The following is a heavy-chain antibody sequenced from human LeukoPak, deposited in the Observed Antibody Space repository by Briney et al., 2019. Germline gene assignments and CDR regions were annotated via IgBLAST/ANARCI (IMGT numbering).Heavy chain of an antibody. J-gene: IGHJ4*02. D-gene: IGHD4-23*01. Sequence: GGSLRLSCAASGLTFSNAYMTWVRQAPGKGLEWVGRIKSNVDGGTTDYAAPVKGRFTISRDDSKNTLYLQMNSLKTEDTAMYYCTTGGPHYDGKPLDFWGQGLLVTVSS. CDR3: TTGGPHYDGKPLDF. CDR2: IKSNVDGGTT. CDR1: GLTFSNAY. V-gene: IGHV3-15*01.